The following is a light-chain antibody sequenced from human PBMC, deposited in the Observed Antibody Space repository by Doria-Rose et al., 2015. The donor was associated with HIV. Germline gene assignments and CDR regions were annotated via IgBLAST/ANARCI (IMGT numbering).Light chain of an antibody. CDR1: QTVSSSY. J-gene: IGKJ2*01. V-gene: IGKV3-20*01. CDR2: GTS. CDR3: QQYGSSPYT. Sequence: EVVLTQSPGTLSLSPGERATLSCRASQTVSSSYLAWYQQKLGQAPRLLIYGTSTRATGIPDRFSGSGSGTDFTLTISRLEPEDFAVYYCQQYGSSPYTFGQGTMLEI.